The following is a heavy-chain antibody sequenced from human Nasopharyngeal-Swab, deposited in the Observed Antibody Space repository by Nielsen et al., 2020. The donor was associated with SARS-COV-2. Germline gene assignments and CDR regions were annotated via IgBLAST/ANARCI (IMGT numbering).Heavy chain of an antibody. CDR2: IIPILGIA. CDR3: ARWVSQYSGSYYSTLDY. Sequence: SVKVSCKASGGTFSSYAISWVRQAPGQGLEWMGRIIPILGIANYAQKFQGRVTITADKSTSTAYMELSSLRSEDTAVYYCARWVSQYSGSYYSTLDYWGQGTLVTVSS. CDR1: GGTFSSYA. V-gene: IGHV1-69*10. J-gene: IGHJ4*02. D-gene: IGHD1-26*01.